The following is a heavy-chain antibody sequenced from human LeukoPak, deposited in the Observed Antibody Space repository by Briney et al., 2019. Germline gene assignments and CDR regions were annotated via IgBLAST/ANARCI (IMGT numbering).Heavy chain of an antibody. CDR2: ISGSGSDL. J-gene: IGHJ6*02. V-gene: IGHV3-11*01. D-gene: IGHD2-15*01. CDR3: ARSVGYYYTMDV. CDR1: GFTFSDYY. Sequence: PGGSLRLSCVACGFTFSDYYMSWIRQAPGRGLEWISYISGSGSDLYYADSVKGRFTISRDNAKNSVFLQMNSLRAEDTAVYYCARSVGYYYTMDVWGQGTTVTVFS.